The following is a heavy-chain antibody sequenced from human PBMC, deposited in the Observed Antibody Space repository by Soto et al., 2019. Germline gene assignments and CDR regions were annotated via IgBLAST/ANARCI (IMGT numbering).Heavy chain of an antibody. CDR1: GYTFTTYA. D-gene: IGHD3-16*02. CDR3: ARAGPARSYLIAY. V-gene: IGHV1-3*01. CDR2: INLGEGFT. Sequence: QVQLVQPGAEVKKPGASIKVACKASGYTFTTYAMHWVRQAPGQRLEWMGLINLGEGFTRYSQIFQDRVTFTGDISATTVYMELDSLTSEDTAVYYCARAGPARSYLIAYWGQGTLVTVSS. J-gene: IGHJ4*02.